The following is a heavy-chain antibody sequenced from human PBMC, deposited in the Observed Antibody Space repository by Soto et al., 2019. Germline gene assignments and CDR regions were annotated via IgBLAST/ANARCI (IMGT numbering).Heavy chain of an antibody. CDR1: GYTFTNYD. D-gene: IGHD3-16*01. Sequence: QVQLVQSGAEVKKPGASVKVSCKASGYTFTNYDINWVRQATGQGLELMGWMNPNSGNTGSAQKFQGRITMTRDTSTGTAYMELTSLRYEDTAVYYCSRVWGTIDYWGQGTLVTVSS. CDR3: SRVWGTIDY. J-gene: IGHJ4*02. V-gene: IGHV1-8*01. CDR2: MNPNSGNT.